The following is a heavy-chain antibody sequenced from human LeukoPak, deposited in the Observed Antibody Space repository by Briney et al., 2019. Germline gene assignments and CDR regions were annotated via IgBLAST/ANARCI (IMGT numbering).Heavy chain of an antibody. CDR1: GYTFTSYY. D-gene: IGHD3-22*01. V-gene: IGHV1-69-2*01. J-gene: IGHJ4*02. Sequence: ASVKVSCKASGYTFTSYYMHWVQQAPGKGLEWMGLVDPEDGETIYAEKFQGRVTITADTSTATAYMELSSLRSEDTAVYYCATLITDYYDSSGPSGGGYWGQGTLVTVSS. CDR2: VDPEDGET. CDR3: ATLITDYYDSSGPSGGGY.